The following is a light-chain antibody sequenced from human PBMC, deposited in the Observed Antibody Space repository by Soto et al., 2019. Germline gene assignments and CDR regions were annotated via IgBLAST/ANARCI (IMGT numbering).Light chain of an antibody. CDR3: SSYTSSNTWV. CDR2: DVS. CDR1: SSDIGGYNY. J-gene: IGLJ3*02. Sequence: QSALAQPASVSGSPGQSITISCTGTSSDIGGYNYVSWYQQHPGKAPKLMIYDVSNRPSGVSNRFSGSKSGNMASLTVSGLQPEDEADYYCSSYTSSNTWVFGGGTQLTVL. V-gene: IGLV2-14*01.